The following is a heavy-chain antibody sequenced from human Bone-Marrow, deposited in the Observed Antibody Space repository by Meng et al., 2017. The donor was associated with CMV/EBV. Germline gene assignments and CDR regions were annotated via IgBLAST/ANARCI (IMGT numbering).Heavy chain of an antibody. CDR1: GFTFSSYW. CDR2: IKQEGSEK. CDR3: ARGKFPSYSSSSYAPFDS. J-gene: IGHJ4*02. V-gene: IGHV3-7*01. Sequence: GESLKISCAASGFTFSSYWMTWVRQAPGKGLEWVANIKQEGSEKYYVDSVKGRFTISRENAKNSLYLQMNSLRADDTAVYFCARGKFPSYSSSSYAPFDSWGQGTLVTVSS. D-gene: IGHD6-13*01.